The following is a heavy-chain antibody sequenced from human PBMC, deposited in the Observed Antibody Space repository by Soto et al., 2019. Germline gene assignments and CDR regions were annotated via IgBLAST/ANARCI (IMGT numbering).Heavy chain of an antibody. CDR1: GGSFSGYY. D-gene: IGHD3-10*01. CDR2: INHSGST. CDR3: ARVGITMVRGVTYYYYYMDV. Sequence: PSETLSLTCAVYGGSFSGYYWSWIRQPPGKGLDWIGEINHSGSTNYNPSLKSRVTISVDTSKNQFSLKLSSVTAADTAVYYCARVGITMVRGVTYYYYYMDVWGKGTSVTVSS. J-gene: IGHJ6*03. V-gene: IGHV4-34*01.